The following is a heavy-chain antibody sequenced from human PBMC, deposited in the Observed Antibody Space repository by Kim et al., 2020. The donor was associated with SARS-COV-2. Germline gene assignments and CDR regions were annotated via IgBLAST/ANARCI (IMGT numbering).Heavy chain of an antibody. J-gene: IGHJ4*02. CDR2: IRSKANGGTT. Sequence: GGSLRLSCTASGFTFGGYAMSWFRQAPGKGLEWVGFIRSKANGGTTEYAAYVKGRFTIARDDSKSIAYLQMNSLKTEDPAVYYCTRDQNKDIFTGYITPDNWGQGTLVPVSS. CDR3: TRDQNKDIFTGYITPDN. D-gene: IGHD3-9*01. V-gene: IGHV3-49*03. CDR1: GFTFGGYA.